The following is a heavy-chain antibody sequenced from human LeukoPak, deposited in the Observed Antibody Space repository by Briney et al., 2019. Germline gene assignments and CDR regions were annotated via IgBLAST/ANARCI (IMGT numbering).Heavy chain of an antibody. D-gene: IGHD2-15*01. Sequence: SETLSLTCTVSGGSISSYYWSWIRQPPGKGLEWIGYIYYSGSTNYNPSLKSRVTISVDTSKNQFSLKLSSVTAADTAVYYCAGGIGDWFDPWGQGTLVTVSS. CDR3: AGGIGDWFDP. CDR2: IYYSGST. CDR1: GGSISSYY. V-gene: IGHV4-59*01. J-gene: IGHJ5*02.